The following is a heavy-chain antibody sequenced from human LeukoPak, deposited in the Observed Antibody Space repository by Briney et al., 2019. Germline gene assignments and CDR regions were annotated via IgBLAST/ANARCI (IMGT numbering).Heavy chain of an antibody. V-gene: IGHV4-38-2*02. CDR3: ARDEGLVGATNAFDI. CDR1: GYSISSGYY. J-gene: IGHJ3*02. Sequence: SETLSLTCTVSGYSISSGYYWGWIRQPPGKGLEWIGSIYHSGSTYYNPSLKSRVTISVDTSKNQFSLKLSSVTAADTAVYYCARDEGLVGATNAFDIWGQGTMVTVSS. D-gene: IGHD1-26*01. CDR2: IYHSGST.